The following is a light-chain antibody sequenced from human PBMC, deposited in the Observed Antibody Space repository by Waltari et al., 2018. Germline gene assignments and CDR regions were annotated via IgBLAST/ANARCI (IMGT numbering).Light chain of an antibody. CDR1: RSNIGNNY. J-gene: IGLJ7*01. CDR3: GTWDSSLSGAV. V-gene: IGLV1-51*02. Sequence: QSVLTQPPSVSVAPGQRVTISCSGGRSNIGNNYVSWYRQFPGTAPKLLIYEDTERPSGIAGRFSVSKSSTSATLDIPGLQAGDEADYYCGTWDSSLSGAVFGGGTHLTVL. CDR2: EDT.